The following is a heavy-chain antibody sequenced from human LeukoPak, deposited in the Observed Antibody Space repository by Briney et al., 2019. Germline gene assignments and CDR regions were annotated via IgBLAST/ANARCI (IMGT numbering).Heavy chain of an antibody. J-gene: IGHJ5*02. V-gene: IGHV4-30-4*01. Sequence: SQTLSLTSTVSGGSISSGDYYWSWIRQPPGKGLEWIGYIYYSGSSYYNPSLKSRVTISVDTSKNQFSLKLSSVTAADTAVYYCARDNPIVATIGLDPWGQGTLVTVSS. D-gene: IGHD5-12*01. CDR3: ARDNPIVATIGLDP. CDR1: GGSISSGDYY. CDR2: IYYSGSS.